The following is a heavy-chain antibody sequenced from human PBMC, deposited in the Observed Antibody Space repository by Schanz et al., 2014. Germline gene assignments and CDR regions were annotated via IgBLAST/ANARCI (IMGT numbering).Heavy chain of an antibody. V-gene: IGHV3-64*01. Sequence: VQLVESGGGVVQPGRSLRLSCAASGFIFSSYGLHWVRQAPGKGLESVSAINRDGDSTYYANSVKGRFTISRDNSKNTLYLQMGSLRTEDMAVYYCARVGGYCSGSSCYGAFDYWGQGTLVAVSS. CDR2: INRDGDST. D-gene: IGHD2-15*01. CDR1: GFIFSSYG. J-gene: IGHJ4*02. CDR3: ARVGGYCSGSSCYGAFDY.